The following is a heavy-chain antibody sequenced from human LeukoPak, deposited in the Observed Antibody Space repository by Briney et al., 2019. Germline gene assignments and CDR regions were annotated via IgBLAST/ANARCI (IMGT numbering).Heavy chain of an antibody. D-gene: IGHD3-3*01. CDR2: ISAYNGNT. CDR1: GYTFTSYG. Sequence: ASVKVSCKASGYTFTSYGISWVRQAPGQGLEWMGWISAYNGNTNYAQKLQGRVTMTTDTSTSTAYMELRSLRSDDTAVYYCARSYYDFWSGYWKDAFDIWAKGQWSPSLQ. J-gene: IGHJ3*02. CDR3: ARSYYDFWSGYWKDAFDI. V-gene: IGHV1-18*01.